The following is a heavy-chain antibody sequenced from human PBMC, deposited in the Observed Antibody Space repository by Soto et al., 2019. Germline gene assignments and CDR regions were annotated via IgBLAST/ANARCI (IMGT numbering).Heavy chain of an antibody. CDR1: GYTFTSYG. D-gene: IGHD3-9*01. CDR2: ISAYNGNT. CDR3: ARDLRIYDILTGYDI. V-gene: IGHV1-18*01. J-gene: IGHJ3*02. Sequence: ASVKVSRKASGYTFTSYGISWVRQAPGQGLEWMGWISAYNGNTNYAQKLQGRVTMTTDTSTSTAYMELRSLRSDDTAVYYCARDLRIYDILTGYDIWGQGTMVTRLL.